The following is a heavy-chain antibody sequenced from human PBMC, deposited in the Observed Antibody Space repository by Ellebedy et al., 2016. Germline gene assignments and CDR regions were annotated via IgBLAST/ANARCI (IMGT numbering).Heavy chain of an antibody. V-gene: IGHV1-2*04. D-gene: IGHD6-13*01. CDR1: GYTFTGYY. Sequence: ASVKVSCKASGYTFTGYYMHWVRQAPGQGLEWMGWINPNSGGTNYAQKFQGWVTMTRDTSINTAYMELGRLRSDDTAVYFCARGHSLSSTWYFLFSTGHDRIDFWGQGTLVTVSS. CDR2: INPNSGGT. J-gene: IGHJ4*02. CDR3: ARGHSLSSTWYFLFSTGHDRIDF.